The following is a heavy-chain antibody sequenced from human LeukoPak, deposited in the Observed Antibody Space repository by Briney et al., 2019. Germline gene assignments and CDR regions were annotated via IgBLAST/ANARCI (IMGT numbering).Heavy chain of an antibody. CDR1: GGSFSGYY. Sequence: SETLSLTCAVYGGSFSGYYWSWIRQPPGKGLEWIGEINHSGSTNYNPPLKSRVTISVDTSKTQCSLKLRSVTAADTAVYYCARGQGRRSTRSWFDPWGQGTLVTVSS. D-gene: IGHD3-10*01. CDR2: INHSGST. V-gene: IGHV4-34*01. J-gene: IGHJ5*02. CDR3: ARGQGRRSTRSWFDP.